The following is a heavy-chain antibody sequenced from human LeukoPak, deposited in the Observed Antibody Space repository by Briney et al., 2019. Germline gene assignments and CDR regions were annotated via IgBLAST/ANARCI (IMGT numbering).Heavy chain of an antibody. J-gene: IGHJ5*02. CDR3: AKDRIQEGLDP. V-gene: IGHV3-30*18. CDR1: GFTFSSYG. Sequence: GGSLRLSCAASGFTFSSYGMHWVRQAPGKGLEWVAVISYDGSNKYYADSVKGRFTISRDNSKNTLYLQMNSLRAEDTAVYDCAKDRIQEGLDPWGQGTLVTVSS. CDR2: ISYDGSNK.